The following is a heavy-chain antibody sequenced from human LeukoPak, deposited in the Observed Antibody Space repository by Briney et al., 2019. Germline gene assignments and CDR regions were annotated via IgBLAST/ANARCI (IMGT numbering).Heavy chain of an antibody. J-gene: IGHJ4*02. CDR2: IIPVVGVI. V-gene: IGHV1-69*04. CDR3: ARVLY. Sequence: GSSVKVSCKASGGTFSTYSISWVQQAPGQGLGWMGRIIPVVGVINYAQTFQGRVTISADKATNTAYMELTNLTSDDTAIYYCARVLYWGQGTLVTVSS. CDR1: GGTFSTYS.